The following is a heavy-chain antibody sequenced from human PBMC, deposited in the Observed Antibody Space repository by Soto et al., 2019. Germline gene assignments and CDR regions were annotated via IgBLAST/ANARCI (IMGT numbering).Heavy chain of an antibody. V-gene: IGHV3-53*01. CDR2: IYSGGST. J-gene: IGHJ4*02. CDR1: GFTVSSNY. D-gene: IGHD6-13*01. Sequence: GESLKISCAASGFTVSSNYMSWVRQAPGKGLEWVSVIYSGGSTYYADSVKGRFTISRDNSKNTLYLQMNSLRAEDTAVYYCARGLRSSWYDYWGQGTLVTVSS. CDR3: ARGLRSSWYDY.